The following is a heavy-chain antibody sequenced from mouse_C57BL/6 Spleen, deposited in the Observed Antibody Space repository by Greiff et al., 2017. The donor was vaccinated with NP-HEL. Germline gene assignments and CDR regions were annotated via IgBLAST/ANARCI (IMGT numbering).Heavy chain of an antibody. J-gene: IGHJ1*03. D-gene: IGHD2-5*01. CDR2: IDPEDGET. Sequence: VQLKESGAELVKPGASVKLSCTASGFNIKDYYMPRVKQRTEQGLEWVGRIDPEDGETKYAPKFQGKAPITADTSSNTAYLQPSSLTSEDTAVYYCARSIYYSNPDFDVWGTGTTVTVSS. CDR1: GFNIKDYY. CDR3: ARSIYYSNPDFDV. V-gene: IGHV14-2*01.